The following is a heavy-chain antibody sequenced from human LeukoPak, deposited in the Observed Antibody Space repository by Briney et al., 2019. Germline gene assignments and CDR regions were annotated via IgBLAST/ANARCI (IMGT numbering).Heavy chain of an antibody. Sequence: SETLSLTCTVSGDSVRTSNSYWGWIRQPPGKGLEWIVSMYYSGNTYYNPSLKSRVTISVDTSKNQLSLRLTSVTAADTAVYYCARHPHYYFDNSARWGQGTLVTVSS. CDR2: MYYSGNT. CDR3: ARHPHYYFDNSAR. J-gene: IGHJ4*02. CDR1: GDSVRTSNSY. V-gene: IGHV4-39*01. D-gene: IGHD3-22*01.